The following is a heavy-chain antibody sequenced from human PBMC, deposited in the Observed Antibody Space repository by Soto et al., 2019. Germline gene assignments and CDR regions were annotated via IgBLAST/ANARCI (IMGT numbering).Heavy chain of an antibody. V-gene: IGHV3-30*18. CDR3: AKSDYGYDSHFEY. J-gene: IGHJ4*02. CDR2: TSYDGSNK. D-gene: IGHD4-17*01. CDR1: GFTFSSYG. Sequence: QVKLVESGGGVVQPGRSLRLSCAASGFTFSSYGMHWVRQTPGKGLEWVAVTSYDGSNKYYADSVNGRFTISRDNSRNTLYLQMNSLRTADTAVYYCAKSDYGYDSHFEYWGQRTLVTVSS.